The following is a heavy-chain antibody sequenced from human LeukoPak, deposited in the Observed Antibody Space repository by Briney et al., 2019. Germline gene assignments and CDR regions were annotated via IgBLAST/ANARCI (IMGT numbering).Heavy chain of an antibody. V-gene: IGHV1-3*01. CDR1: GYTFTTYA. CDR3: ARGGDSSSYYPLGY. Sequence: ASVKVSCKASGYTFTTYAMHWVRQAPGQRLEWMGWINAGNGDTKYLQKFQGRVTIAGDTSASTAYLELSSLRSEDTAVYYCARGGDSSSYYPLGYWGQGTLVTVSS. J-gene: IGHJ4*02. D-gene: IGHD6-13*01. CDR2: INAGNGDT.